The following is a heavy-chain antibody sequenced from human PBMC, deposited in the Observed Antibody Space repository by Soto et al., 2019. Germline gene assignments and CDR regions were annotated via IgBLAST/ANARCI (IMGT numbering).Heavy chain of an antibody. V-gene: IGHV3-7*03. CDR2: IKPDGSET. D-gene: IGHD2-21*02. CDR3: TSRPSGMTYHAVFDF. J-gene: IGHJ4*02. CDR1: GLTFSGHW. Sequence: GGSLRLSCAASGLTFSGHWMTWVRQTPGEGLQWVAAIKPDGSETFYVDSLKGRFTISRDNARNSLFLQMDSLRAEDTAVYYCTSRPSGMTYHAVFDFWGQGTLVTVSS.